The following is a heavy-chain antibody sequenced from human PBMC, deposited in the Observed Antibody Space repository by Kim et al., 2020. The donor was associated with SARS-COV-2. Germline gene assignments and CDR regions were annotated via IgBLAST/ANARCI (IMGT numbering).Heavy chain of an antibody. CDR2: INHSGST. V-gene: IGHV4-34*01. J-gene: IGHJ4*02. CDR1: GGSFSGYY. D-gene: IGHD5-12*01. Sequence: SETLSLTCAVYGGSFSGYYWSWIRQPPGKGLEWIGEINHSGSTNYNPSLKSRVTISVDTSKNQFSLKLSSVTAADTAVYYCARSARYSGYDWKNHFDYWGQGTLVTVSS. CDR3: ARSARYSGYDWKNHFDY.